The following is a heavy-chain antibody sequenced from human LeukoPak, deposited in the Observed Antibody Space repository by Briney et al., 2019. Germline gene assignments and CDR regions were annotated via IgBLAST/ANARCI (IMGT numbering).Heavy chain of an antibody. Sequence: PSETLSLTCSVSGDSVSSTSDNWGWIRQPPGKGLEWIGNIYYTGSTYYNPSLKSRVTMSVDTSNNQFSLKLTSVTAADTAVYYCARTTEGGYTHDYFYYYYMDVWGKGTTVTISS. CDR3: ARTTEGGYTHDYFYYYYMDV. V-gene: IGHV4-39*07. J-gene: IGHJ6*03. CDR1: GDSVSSTSDN. CDR2: IYYTGST. D-gene: IGHD5-18*01.